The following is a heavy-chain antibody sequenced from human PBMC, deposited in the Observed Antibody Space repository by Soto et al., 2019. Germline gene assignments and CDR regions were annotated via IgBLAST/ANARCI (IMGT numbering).Heavy chain of an antibody. D-gene: IGHD1-26*01. CDR3: ARDISGSYYVDPSFDY. CDR1: GFTFSSYG. Sequence: QVQLVESGGGVVQPGRSLRLSCAASGFTFSSYGMHWVRQAPGKGLEWVAVIWYDGSNKYYADSVKGRFTISRDNSKNTLYLQMNSRRAEDTAVYYCARDISGSYYVDPSFDYWGQGTLVTVSS. V-gene: IGHV3-33*01. J-gene: IGHJ4*02. CDR2: IWYDGSNK.